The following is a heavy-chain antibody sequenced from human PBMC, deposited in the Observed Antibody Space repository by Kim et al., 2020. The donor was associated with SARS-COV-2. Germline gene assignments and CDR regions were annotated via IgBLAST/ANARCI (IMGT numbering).Heavy chain of an antibody. CDR1: GFTFDDYA. J-gene: IGHJ4*02. V-gene: IGHV3-9*01. CDR2: ISWNSGSI. D-gene: IGHD3-10*01. Sequence: GGSLRLSCAASGFTFDDYAMHWVRQAPGKGLEWVSGISWNSGSIGYADSVKGRFTISRDNAKNSLYLQMNSLRAEDTALYHCAKATRPNYYGSGSYYPSPFDYWGQGTLVTVSS. CDR3: AKATRPNYYGSGSYYPSPFDY.